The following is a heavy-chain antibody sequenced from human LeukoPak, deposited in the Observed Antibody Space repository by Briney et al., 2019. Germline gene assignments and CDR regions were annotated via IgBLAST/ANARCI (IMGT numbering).Heavy chain of an antibody. J-gene: IGHJ2*01. CDR1: GGSISQYY. CDR3: ARVKDFAYSFFDL. Sequence: PSETLSLTCTLSGGSISQYYWSWIRQPPGKGPEWIGYVYRSGNTDYNPSLESRVTISVDTSKNHFSLNLRSGTAADTAVYYCARVKDFAYSFFDLWGRGTLVTVSS. CDR2: VYRSGNT. V-gene: IGHV4-59*01.